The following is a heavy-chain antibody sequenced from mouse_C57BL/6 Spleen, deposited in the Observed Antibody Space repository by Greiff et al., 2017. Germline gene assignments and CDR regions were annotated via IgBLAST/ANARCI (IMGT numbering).Heavy chain of an antibody. CDR2: ISDGGSYT. J-gene: IGHJ2*01. CDR3: ATSQYFDY. V-gene: IGHV5-4*01. Sequence: EVQLVESGGGLVKPGGSLKLSCAASGFTFSSYAMSWVRQTPEKRLEWVATISDGGSYTYYPDNVKGRFTISRDNAKNNLYLQMSRLKSEDTAMYYCATSQYFDYWGQGTTLTVSS. CDR1: GFTFSSYA.